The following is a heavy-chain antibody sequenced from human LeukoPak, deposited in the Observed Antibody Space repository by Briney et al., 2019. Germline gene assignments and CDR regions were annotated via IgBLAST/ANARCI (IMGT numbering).Heavy chain of an antibody. CDR2: ISGSGGST. CDR1: GFTFSSYA. Sequence: GGSLRLSCAASGFTFSSYAMSWVRQAPGKGLEWVSAISGSGGSTYYADSVKGRFTISRDNSKNTLYLQMNSLRAEDTAVYYCAKDREYQLLPGNWFDPWGQGTLVTVSS. D-gene: IGHD2-2*01. V-gene: IGHV3-23*01. CDR3: AKDREYQLLPGNWFDP. J-gene: IGHJ5*02.